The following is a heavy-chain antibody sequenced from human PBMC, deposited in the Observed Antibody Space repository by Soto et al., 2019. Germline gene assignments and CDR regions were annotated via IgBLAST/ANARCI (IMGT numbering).Heavy chain of an antibody. Sequence: SETLSLTCAVSGGSISSGGYSWSWIRQPPGKGLEWIGYIYHSGSTYYNPSLKSRVTISVDRSKNQFSLKLSSVTAADTAVYYCAREWGYSYGYFDYWGQGTLVTVSS. CDR2: IYHSGST. V-gene: IGHV4-30-2*01. J-gene: IGHJ4*02. CDR1: GGSISSGGYS. CDR3: AREWGYSYGYFDY. D-gene: IGHD5-18*01.